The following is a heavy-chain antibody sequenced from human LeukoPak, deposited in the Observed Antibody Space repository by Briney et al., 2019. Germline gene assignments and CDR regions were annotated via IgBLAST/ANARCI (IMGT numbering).Heavy chain of an antibody. CDR1: GFTFSSYW. D-gene: IGHD6-13*01. V-gene: IGHV3-74*01. J-gene: IGHJ3*02. CDR3: AKDVLDSSSWYGAFDI. CDR2: INSDGSTT. Sequence: GGSLRLSCAASGFTFSSYWMHWVRQAPGKGLVWVSRINSDGSTTNYADSVKGRFTISRDNSKNTLYLQMNSLRAEDTAVYYCAKDVLDSSSWYGAFDIWGQGTMVTVSS.